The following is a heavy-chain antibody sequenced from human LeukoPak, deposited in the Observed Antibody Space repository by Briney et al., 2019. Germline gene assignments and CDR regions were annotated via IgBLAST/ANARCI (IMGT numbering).Heavy chain of an antibody. CDR3: ARTPIAAAGTIFDF. CDR1: GYTLTSSG. Sequence: ASVKVSCKASGYTLTSSGISGVRQAPGQGLEWMGWISAYNGNTNYAQKLQGRVTMTTDTSTSTAYMELRSLRSDDTAVYYCARTPIAAAGTIFDFWCRGTLVTVAS. D-gene: IGHD6-13*01. J-gene: IGHJ4*02. V-gene: IGHV1-18*04. CDR2: ISAYNGNT.